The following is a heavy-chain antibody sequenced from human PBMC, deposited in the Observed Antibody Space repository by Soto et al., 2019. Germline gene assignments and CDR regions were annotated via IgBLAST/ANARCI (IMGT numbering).Heavy chain of an antibody. CDR1: GGSFSGYY. J-gene: IGHJ6*03. CDR3: ARERITMVRGALMDV. CDR2: INHSGST. Sequence: PSETLSLTCAVYGGSFSGYYWSWIRQPPGKGLEWIGEINHSGSTNYNPSLKSRVTISVDTSKNQFSLKLSSVTAADTAVYYCARERITMVRGALMDVWGKGTTVTVS. D-gene: IGHD3-10*01. V-gene: IGHV4-34*01.